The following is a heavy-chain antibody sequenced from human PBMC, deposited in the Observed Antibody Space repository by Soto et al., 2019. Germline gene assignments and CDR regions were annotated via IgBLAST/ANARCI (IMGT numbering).Heavy chain of an antibody. CDR2: IGSRSATI. Sequence: EVHLVESGGGLVQPGGSLTLSCAASGFAFSSYGMNWVRQAPGKGLEWLSYIGSRSATIYYADFVKGRFTISRDNAKNSLFLQMNSLRDEDTAMYYCARVPPDYSKRGYYYYYGMDVWGQGTTVTVSS. D-gene: IGHD4-4*01. CDR3: ARVPPDYSKRGYYYYYGMDV. J-gene: IGHJ6*02. V-gene: IGHV3-48*02. CDR1: GFAFSSYG.